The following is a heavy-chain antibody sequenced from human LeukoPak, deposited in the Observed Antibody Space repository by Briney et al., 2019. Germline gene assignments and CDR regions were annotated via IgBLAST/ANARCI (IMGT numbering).Heavy chain of an antibody. CDR1: GFTFSSYG. V-gene: IGHV3-33*01. Sequence: PGRSLRLSCAASGFTFSSYGMHWVRQAPGKGLEWVAVIWYDGSNKYYADSVKGRFTISRDNSKNTLYLQMNSLRAEDTVVYYCARDRSYYDSSGYYFYYGMDVWGQGTTVTVSS. D-gene: IGHD3-22*01. CDR3: ARDRSYYDSSGYYFYYGMDV. CDR2: IWYDGSNK. J-gene: IGHJ6*02.